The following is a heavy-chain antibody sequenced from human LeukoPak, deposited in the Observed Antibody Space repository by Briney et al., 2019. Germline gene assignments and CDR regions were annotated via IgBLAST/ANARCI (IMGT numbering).Heavy chain of an antibody. CDR2: INHSGST. CDR3: ARGFYDGVNWFDP. CDR1: GGSFSGYY. Sequence: SETLSLTCAVYGGSFSGYYWSWIRQPPGKGLEWIGEINHSGSTNYNPSLKSRVTISVDTSKNQFSLKLSSVTAEDTAVYYCARGFYDGVNWFDPWGQGTLVTVSS. V-gene: IGHV4-34*01. J-gene: IGHJ5*02. D-gene: IGHD5/OR15-5a*01.